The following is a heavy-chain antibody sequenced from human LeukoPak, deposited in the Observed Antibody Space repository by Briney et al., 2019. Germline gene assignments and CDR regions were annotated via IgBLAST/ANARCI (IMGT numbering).Heavy chain of an antibody. V-gene: IGHV5-51*01. D-gene: IGHD2-2*01. J-gene: IGHJ4*02. CDR3: ARRYCSSTRCYFQLDY. CDR2: IYPGDSDT. Sequence: GESLKISCKGSGYSFPTYWIGWVRQMPGKGLEWMGIIYPGDSDTTYSPSFQGQVTFSADKSVSTAYLQWSSLKASDTAMYYCARRYCSSTRCYFQLDYWGQGTLVTVSS. CDR1: GYSFPTYW.